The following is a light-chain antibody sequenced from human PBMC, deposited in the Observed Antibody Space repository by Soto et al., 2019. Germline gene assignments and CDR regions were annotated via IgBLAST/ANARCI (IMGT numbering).Light chain of an antibody. J-gene: IGKJ1*01. CDR1: QDIAGY. CDR2: KAS. CDR3: QHYNSYSEA. Sequence: DIQVTQSPSSVSASVGDRVTITCLASQDIAGYLAWYQQKPGKAPKLLIYKASTLKSGVPSRFSGSGSGTEFTLTISSLQPDDFATYYCQHYNSYSEAFGQGTKVDIK. V-gene: IGKV1-5*03.